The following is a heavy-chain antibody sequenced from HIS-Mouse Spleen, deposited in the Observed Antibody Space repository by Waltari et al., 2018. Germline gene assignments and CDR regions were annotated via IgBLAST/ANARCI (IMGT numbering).Heavy chain of an antibody. D-gene: IGHD3-10*01. CDR1: GGSISRYY. V-gene: IGHV4-4*07. J-gene: IGHJ6*02. CDR3: ARDRYYYGSGNLLGYYYYGMDV. Sequence: QVQLQESGPGLVKPSETLSLTCTVSGGSISRYYWSWIRQPAGKGLEWIGRIYTSGSTNYNPSLKSRVTMSVDTSKNQFSLKLSSVTAADTAVYYCARDRYYYGSGNLLGYYYYGMDVWGQGTTVTVSS. CDR2: IYTSGST.